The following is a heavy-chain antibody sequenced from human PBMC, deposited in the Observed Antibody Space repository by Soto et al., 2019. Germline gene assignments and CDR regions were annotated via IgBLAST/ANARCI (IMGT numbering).Heavy chain of an antibody. D-gene: IGHD3-3*01. J-gene: IGHJ3*02. CDR1: GYTFTIYG. CDR2: ISAYNGNT. CDR3: ARADYDFWSGYWSAFDI. V-gene: IGHV1-18*01. Sequence: AAVKGSCKASGYTFTIYGISWVRQAPGQGLEWMGWISAYNGNTNYAQKLQGRVTMTTDTSTSTAYMELRSLRSDDTAVYYCARADYDFWSGYWSAFDIWGQGTMVTVSS.